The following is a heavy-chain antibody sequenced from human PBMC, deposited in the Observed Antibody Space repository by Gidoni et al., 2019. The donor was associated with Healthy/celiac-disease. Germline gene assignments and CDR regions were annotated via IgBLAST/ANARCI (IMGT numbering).Heavy chain of an antibody. D-gene: IGHD3-3*01. CDR1: GGTFSSYA. CDR3: ARDDTIFGAMGGTYYYYGMDV. J-gene: IGHJ6*02. CDR2: IIPILGIA. Sequence: QVQLVQSGAEVKKPGSSVKVSCKASGGTFSSYAISWVRQAPGQGLEWMGRIIPILGIANYAQKVQGRVTITADKSTSTAYMELSSLRSEDTAVYYCARDDTIFGAMGGTYYYYGMDVWGQGTTVTVSS. V-gene: IGHV1-69*04.